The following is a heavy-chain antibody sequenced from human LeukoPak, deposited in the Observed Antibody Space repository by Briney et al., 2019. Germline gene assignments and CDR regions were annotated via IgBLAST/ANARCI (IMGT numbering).Heavy chain of an antibody. D-gene: IGHD1-26*01. CDR1: GGSFSGYY. Sequence: NPSETLSLTCAVYGGSFSGYYWSWIRQPPGKGLEWIGEINHSGSTNYNPSLKSRVTISVDTSKNQFSLKLSSVTAADTAVYYCVRRTSGSYSDYWGQGTLVTVPS. CDR3: VRRTSGSYSDY. CDR2: INHSGST. V-gene: IGHV4-34*01. J-gene: IGHJ4*02.